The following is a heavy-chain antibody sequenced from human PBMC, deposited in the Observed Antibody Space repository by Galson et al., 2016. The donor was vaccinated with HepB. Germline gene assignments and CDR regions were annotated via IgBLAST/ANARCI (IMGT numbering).Heavy chain of an antibody. CDR2: INPSDGTT. J-gene: IGHJ3*02. CDR1: GYTFTNYY. D-gene: IGHD2-21*02. CDR3: ARTLPVVVTAEDAFDI. V-gene: IGHV1-46*01. Sequence: SVKVSCKASGYTFTNYYMHWVRQAPGQGLEWMGIINPSDGTTTYAQKFQGSVTMTRDTSTTTVYMELSSLRSADTAMYYCARTLPVVVTAEDAFDIWGQGTMVTVSS.